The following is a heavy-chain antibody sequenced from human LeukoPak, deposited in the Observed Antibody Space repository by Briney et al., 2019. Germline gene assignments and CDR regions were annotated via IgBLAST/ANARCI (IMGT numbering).Heavy chain of an antibody. Sequence: EASVKVSCKVSGDSLKELSLHWVRQAPGQGLEWMGGFDPEDGETRYAQKFQGRLTMTDDASTDTAFMFLSNLRSEDTAVYYCVTDHTFGFYAFDIWGQGTMVTVSS. V-gene: IGHV1-24*01. J-gene: IGHJ3*02. CDR2: FDPEDGET. CDR3: VTDHTFGFYAFDI. CDR1: GDSLKELS. D-gene: IGHD3-3*01.